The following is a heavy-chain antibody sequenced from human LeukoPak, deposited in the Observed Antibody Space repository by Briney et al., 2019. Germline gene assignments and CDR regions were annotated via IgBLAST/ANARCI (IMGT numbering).Heavy chain of an antibody. J-gene: IGHJ4*02. Sequence: SETLSLTCTVSGGSINNYYWSWIRQRPGKGLGWIVYIYISGTTNYNPSLCSRGSISVDTSKNQFSLKLSSVTAAVTAVYYCARGMPNSSSWNYWGQGTLVTVSS. CDR1: GGSINNYY. CDR2: IYISGTT. V-gene: IGHV4-59*13. CDR3: ARGMPNSSSWNY. D-gene: IGHD6-13*01.